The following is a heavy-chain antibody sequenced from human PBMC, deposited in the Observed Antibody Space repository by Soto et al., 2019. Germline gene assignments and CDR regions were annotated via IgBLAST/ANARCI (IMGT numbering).Heavy chain of an antibody. Sequence: QITLKESGPTLVKPTQTLTLTCTFSGFSLSTSGVGVAWIRQPPGKALEWLALIYWDDDKRYRPSLESRLTTTNDTSEILVVLTMTNMDSVDTATYYCAYLPCSGGSCYWFSFSGMDVWGPGTTVTVSS. CDR3: AYLPCSGGSCYWFSFSGMDV. D-gene: IGHD2-15*01. J-gene: IGHJ6*02. CDR1: GFSLSTSGVG. CDR2: IYWDDDK. V-gene: IGHV2-5*02.